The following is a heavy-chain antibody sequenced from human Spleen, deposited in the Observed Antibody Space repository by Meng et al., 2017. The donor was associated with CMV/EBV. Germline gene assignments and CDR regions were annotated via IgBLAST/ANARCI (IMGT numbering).Heavy chain of an antibody. CDR3: ARGGWFGELKG. CDR2: INHSGST. Sequence: QVERQQGGHGLLKPSAVLFLTCAVFGGSFSGYYWSWIRQPPGKGLEWIGEINHSGSTNYNPSLKSRVTISVDTSKNQFSLKLSSVTAADTAVYYCARGGWFGELKGWGQGTLVTVSS. CDR1: GGSFSGYY. J-gene: IGHJ4*02. D-gene: IGHD3-10*01. V-gene: IGHV4-34*01.